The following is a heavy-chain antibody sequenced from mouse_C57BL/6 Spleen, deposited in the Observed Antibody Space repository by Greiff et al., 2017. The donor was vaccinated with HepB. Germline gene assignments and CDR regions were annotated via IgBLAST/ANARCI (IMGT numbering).Heavy chain of an antibody. CDR3: ARQGGY. CDR1: GFTFSSYG. CDR2: ISSGGSYT. J-gene: IGHJ2*01. V-gene: IGHV5-6*01. Sequence: EVKLVESGGDLVKPGGSLKLSCAASGFTFSSYGMSWVRQTPDKRLEWVATISSGGSYTYYPDSVKGRFTISRDNAKNTLYLQMSSLKSEDTAMYYCARQGGYWGQVTTLTVSS.